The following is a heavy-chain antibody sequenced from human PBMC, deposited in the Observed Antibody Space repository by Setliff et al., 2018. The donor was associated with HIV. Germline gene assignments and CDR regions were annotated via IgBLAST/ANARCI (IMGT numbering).Heavy chain of an antibody. CDR1: GFTFSDYY. D-gene: IGHD4-4*01. J-gene: IGHJ5*02. CDR3: AKMEYSKGWFDP. CDR2: ISGSGGST. Sequence: GGSLRLSCAASGFTFSDYYMSWVRQAPGKGLEWVSTISGSGGSTYYADSVKGRFTISRDNSKNTLYLQMNSLRAEDTAVYYCAKMEYSKGWFDPWGQGTLVTVSS. V-gene: IGHV3-23*01.